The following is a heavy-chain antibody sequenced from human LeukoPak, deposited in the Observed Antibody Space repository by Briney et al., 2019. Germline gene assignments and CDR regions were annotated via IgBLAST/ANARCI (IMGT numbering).Heavy chain of an antibody. D-gene: IGHD3-22*01. CDR2: LSGSGGST. CDR3: ARETYYYDSSGYYSV. V-gene: IGHV3-23*01. CDR1: GFTSSSYA. J-gene: IGHJ4*02. Sequence: PGGSLRLSCAASGFTSSSYARSWVRQAPEKGLEWVSALSGSGGSTYYADSVKGRFTISRDNSKNTLYLQMNSLRAEDTAVYYCARETYYYDSSGYYSVWGQGTLVTVSS.